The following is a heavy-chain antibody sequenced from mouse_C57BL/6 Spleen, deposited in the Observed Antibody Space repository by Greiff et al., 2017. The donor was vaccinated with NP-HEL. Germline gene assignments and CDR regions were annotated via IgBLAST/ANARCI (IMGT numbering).Heavy chain of an antibody. CDR1: GFTFSSYA. D-gene: IGHD2-5*01. J-gene: IGHJ4*01. CDR3: ARAGYYSNYAYYAMDY. CDR2: ISDGGSYT. V-gene: IGHV5-4*03. Sequence: EVKLVESGGGLVKPGGSLKLSCAASGFTFSSYAMSWVRQTPEKRLEWVATISDGGSYTYYPDNVKGRFTISRDNAKNTLYLQMSHLKSEDTAMYYCARAGYYSNYAYYAMDYWGQGTSVTVSS.